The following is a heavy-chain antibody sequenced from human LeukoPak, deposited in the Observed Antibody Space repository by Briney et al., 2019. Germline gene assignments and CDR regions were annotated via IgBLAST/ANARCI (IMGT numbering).Heavy chain of an antibody. D-gene: IGHD1-26*01. CDR1: GFTFSGFA. CDR3: AKMKGHPLPKYYMDV. Sequence: GGSLRLSCAASGFTFSGFAMSWVRRTPGKGLEGVSGISGSGDNTLYTDSVKGQFTISRDNSKNKLYLEMNSLRAEDTAIYYCAKMKGHPLPKYYMDVWGQGTTVTVSS. V-gene: IGHV3-23*01. CDR2: ISGSGDNT. J-gene: IGHJ6*01.